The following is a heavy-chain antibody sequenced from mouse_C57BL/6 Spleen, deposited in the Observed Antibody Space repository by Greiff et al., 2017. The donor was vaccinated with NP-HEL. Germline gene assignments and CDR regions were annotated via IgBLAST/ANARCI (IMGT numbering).Heavy chain of an antibody. CDR1: GYTFTSYW. V-gene: IGHV1-55*01. CDR2: IYPGSGST. J-gene: IGHJ2*01. Sequence: QVQLQQPGAELVKPGASVKMSCKASGYTFTSYWITWVKQRPGQGLEWIGDIYPGSGSTNYNEKFKSKATLTVDTSSSTAYMQRSSLTSEDSAVYYCARYPYGNYIFDYWGQGTTLTVSS. CDR3: ARYPYGNYIFDY. D-gene: IGHD2-1*01.